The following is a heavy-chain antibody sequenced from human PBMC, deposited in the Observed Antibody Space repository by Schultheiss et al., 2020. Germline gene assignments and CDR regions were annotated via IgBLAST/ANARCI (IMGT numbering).Heavy chain of an antibody. D-gene: IGHD2-15*01. J-gene: IGHJ6*04. Sequence: SETLSLTCTVSGGSISSYYWSWIRQPPGKGLEWIGYIYYSGSTNYNPSLKSRVTISVDTSKNQFSLKLSSVTAADTAVYYCARDGRGYCSGGSCYRGHYGMDVWGKGTTVTVSS. CDR2: IYYSGST. CDR3: ARDGRGYCSGGSCYRGHYGMDV. CDR1: GGSISSYY. V-gene: IGHV4-59*01.